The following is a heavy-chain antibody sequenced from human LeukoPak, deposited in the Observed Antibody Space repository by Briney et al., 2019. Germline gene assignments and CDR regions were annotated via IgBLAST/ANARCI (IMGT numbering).Heavy chain of an antibody. CDR2: INSSGSTI. V-gene: IGHV3-48*03. Sequence: GGSLRLSCAASGFTFSSYEMNWVRQPPGRGLESVSFINSSGSTITYADSVKERLTISRDNAKNSLYLPMNSLRAGDTAVYYCVGEGSYRDIANWFDPWGQGTLVTVSS. CDR1: GFTFSSYE. CDR3: VGEGSYRDIANWFDP. J-gene: IGHJ5*02. D-gene: IGHD3-10*01.